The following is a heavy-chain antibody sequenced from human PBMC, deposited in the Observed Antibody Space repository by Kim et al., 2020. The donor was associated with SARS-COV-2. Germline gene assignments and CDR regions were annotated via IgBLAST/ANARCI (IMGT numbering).Heavy chain of an antibody. CDR3: AREAGGITDAFDL. V-gene: IGHV3-21*06. D-gene: IGHD3-16*01. J-gene: IGHJ3*01. Sequence: YCADPVKGRFTISRDNAKDSLYLHMSSLRAEDTAVYYCAREAGGITDAFDLWGQGTLVTVSP.